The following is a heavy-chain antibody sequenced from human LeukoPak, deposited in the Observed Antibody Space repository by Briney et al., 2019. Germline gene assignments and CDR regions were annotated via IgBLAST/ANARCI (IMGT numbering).Heavy chain of an antibody. J-gene: IGHJ4*02. V-gene: IGHV4-39*01. CDR3: ARHHLIVPAPFDY. D-gene: IGHD2-2*01. CDR1: GGSISSSSYY. CDR2: IYYSGST. Sequence: PSETLSLTCTVSGGSISSSSYYWGWIRQPPGKGLEWIGSIYYSGSTYYNPSLKSRVTISVDTSKNQFSLKLSSVTAADTAVYYCARHHLIVPAPFDYWGQGTLVTVSS.